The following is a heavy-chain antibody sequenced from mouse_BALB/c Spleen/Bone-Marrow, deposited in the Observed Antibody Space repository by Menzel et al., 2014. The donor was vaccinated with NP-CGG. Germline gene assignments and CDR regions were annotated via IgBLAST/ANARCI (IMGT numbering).Heavy chain of an antibody. V-gene: IGHV6-6*02. CDR3: TSGNPCAY. CDR1: GFPFSNYW. Sequence: EVKLEESGGGLVQPGGSMKLSCVASGFPFSNYWMNWVRQSPEKGLEWVAEIRLKSNNYATHYAESVKGRFTLSRGDSKSSVHLQMNDLRAEDTGIYYCTSGNPCAYWGQGTLVTVSA. CDR2: IRLKSNNYAT. D-gene: IGHD2-1*01. J-gene: IGHJ3*01.